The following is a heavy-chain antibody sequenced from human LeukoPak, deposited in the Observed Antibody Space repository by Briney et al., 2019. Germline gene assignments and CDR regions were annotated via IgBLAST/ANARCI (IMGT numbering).Heavy chain of an antibody. D-gene: IGHD6-19*01. V-gene: IGHV3-21*01. CDR2: ISSSSTYI. J-gene: IGHJ4*01. CDR3: ASLPWLVRWVYY. Sequence: GGSLRLSCVASGFTFSSYTMNWVRQAPGKGLEWVSSISSSSTYIYYADSLKGRFTISRDNAKNSLYLQMNSLSAEDTAVYYCASLPWLVRWVYYCGHGTLVTVSS. CDR1: GFTFSSYT.